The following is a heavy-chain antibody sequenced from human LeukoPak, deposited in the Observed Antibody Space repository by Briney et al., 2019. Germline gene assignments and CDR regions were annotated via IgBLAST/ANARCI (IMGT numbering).Heavy chain of an antibody. CDR1: GGSISSGSYY. D-gene: IGHD5-24*01. Sequence: PSETLSLTCTVSGGSISSGSYYWSWIRQPAGTGLEWIGRIYTSGSTNYNPSLKSRVTISVDTSKNQFSLKLSSVTAADTAVYYCARGRSEDYYGMDVWGRGTTVTVSS. CDR3: ARGRSEDYYGMDV. V-gene: IGHV4-61*02. CDR2: IYTSGST. J-gene: IGHJ6*02.